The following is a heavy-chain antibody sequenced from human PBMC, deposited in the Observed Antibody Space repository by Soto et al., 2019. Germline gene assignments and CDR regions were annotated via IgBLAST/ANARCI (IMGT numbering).Heavy chain of an antibody. J-gene: IGHJ4*02. D-gene: IGHD3-10*01. Sequence: PGGSLRLSCAASGFTFSNAWMNWVRQAPGKGLEWVGRIKSKTDGGTTDYAAPVKGRFTISRDDSKNTLYLQMNSLKTEDTAVYYCTTGTMVRGVIHFDYWGQGTLVTAPQ. CDR3: TTGTMVRGVIHFDY. V-gene: IGHV3-15*07. CDR2: IKSKTDGGTT. CDR1: GFTFSNAW.